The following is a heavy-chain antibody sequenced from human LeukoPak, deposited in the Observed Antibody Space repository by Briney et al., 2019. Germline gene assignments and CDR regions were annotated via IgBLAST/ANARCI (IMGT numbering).Heavy chain of an antibody. CDR1: GGSISSYS. J-gene: IGHJ4*02. CDR3: ARGKYSSSWQY. Sequence: SETLSLTCTVSGGSISSYSWSWIRQPPGKGLEWIGYIYYSGRTNTNTPLKSRVTRSVDTSKSQFSRKLSSVTAADTPVYYCARGKYSSSWQYGGQGTLVTVSS. CDR2: IYYSGRT. D-gene: IGHD6-13*01. V-gene: IGHV4-59*12.